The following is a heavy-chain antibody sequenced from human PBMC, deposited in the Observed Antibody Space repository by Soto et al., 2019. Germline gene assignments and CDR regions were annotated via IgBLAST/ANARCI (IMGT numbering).Heavy chain of an antibody. CDR3: ARDGTFDI. CDR1: GYTFTKYF. J-gene: IGHJ4*02. D-gene: IGHD1-7*01. V-gene: IGHV1-46*01. CDR2: INPAGGTT. Sequence: QVQLVQSGAEVKKPGASVKVSCQASGYTFTKYFIQWIRQGPGQDLEWVGLINPAGGTTSYAQKVQARVTITRDTSTRTVFMEMSSLRSDDTGVYFCARDGTFDIWGQGTLVTVSS.